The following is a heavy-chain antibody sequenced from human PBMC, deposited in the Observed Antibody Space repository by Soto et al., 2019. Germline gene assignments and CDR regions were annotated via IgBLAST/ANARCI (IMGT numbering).Heavy chain of an antibody. CDR3: ASARHIGP. J-gene: IGHJ5*02. CDR2: ISSSGSTI. V-gene: IGHV3-48*03. Sequence: GGSLRLSCAASGFTFSSYEMNWVRQAPGKGLEWVSYISSSGSTIYYADSVKGRFTISRDNAENSLYLQMNSLRVEDTGVYYCASARHIGPWGQGTLVTVSS. D-gene: IGHD2-21*01. CDR1: GFTFSSYE.